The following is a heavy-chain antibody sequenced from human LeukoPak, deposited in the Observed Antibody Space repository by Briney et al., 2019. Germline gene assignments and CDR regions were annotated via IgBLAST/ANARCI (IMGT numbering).Heavy chain of an antibody. D-gene: IGHD2-15*01. CDR2: ISAYNGNT. J-gene: IGHJ4*02. V-gene: IGHV1-18*01. CDR1: GCTFTSYG. CDR3: ARDTERYCSGGSCYWNY. Sequence: ASVKVSCKASGCTFTSYGISWVRQAPGQGLEWMGWISAYNGNTNYAQKFQGRVTMTTDTSTSTAYMELRSLRSDDTAVYYCARDTERYCSGGSCYWNYWGQGTLVTVSS.